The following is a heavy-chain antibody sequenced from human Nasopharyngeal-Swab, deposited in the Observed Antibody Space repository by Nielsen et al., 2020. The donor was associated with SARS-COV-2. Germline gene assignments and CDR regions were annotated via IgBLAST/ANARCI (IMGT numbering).Heavy chain of an antibody. Sequence: GESLKISCVASGFTFSNYGMHWVRQAPGKGLEWVAVIWYDGSNKYQTDSVKGRFTISRDNSKNTVYLEMNSLRDEDTAVYYCARGSSATAFDLWGQGTLVTVSS. V-gene: IGHV3-33*01. D-gene: IGHD2-2*01. J-gene: IGHJ3*01. CDR1: GFTFSNYG. CDR3: ARGSSATAFDL. CDR2: IWYDGSNK.